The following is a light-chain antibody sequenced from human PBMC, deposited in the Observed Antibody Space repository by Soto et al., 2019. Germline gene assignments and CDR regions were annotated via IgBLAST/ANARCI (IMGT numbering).Light chain of an antibody. V-gene: IGKV3-15*01. J-gene: IGKJ3*01. CDR2: GAS. Sequence: ERVMTQSPATLSVSPGERATLSCRASQSVSFNLAWYQQKPGQAPRLLIYGASTRPTGIPARFSGSGSGTEFTLTISSLQSEDFAVYYCQQYNSWPPIFTFGPGTKVDVK. CDR3: QQYNSWPPIFT. CDR1: QSVSFN.